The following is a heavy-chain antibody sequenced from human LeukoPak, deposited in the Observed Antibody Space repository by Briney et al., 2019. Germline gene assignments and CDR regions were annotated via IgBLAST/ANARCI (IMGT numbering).Heavy chain of an antibody. CDR3: AKVDSGITIFGVVKSVGAFDI. V-gene: IGHV3-23*01. CDR2: ISGSGGST. CDR1: GFTFSSYG. J-gene: IGHJ3*02. Sequence: GGSLRLSCAASGFTFSSYGMHWVRQAPGKGLEWVSAISGSGGSTYYADSVKGRFTISRDNSKNTLYLQMNSLRAEDTAVYYCAKVDSGITIFGVVKSVGAFDIWGQGTMVTVSS. D-gene: IGHD3-3*01.